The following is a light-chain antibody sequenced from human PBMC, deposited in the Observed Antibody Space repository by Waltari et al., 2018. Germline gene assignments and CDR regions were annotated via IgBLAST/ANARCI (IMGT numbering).Light chain of an antibody. CDR1: TGNVGTSQS. CDR3: SSYTGSSTVI. CDR2: DVN. J-gene: IGLJ2*01. Sequence: QSALTQPASVSGSPGPSISISCTGSTGNVGTSQSVSWYQPHPGRTPRLIIYDVNIRPSGISVRFSGSKSGATASLTISGLQTEDEADYYCSSYTGSSTVIFGGGTRLTVL. V-gene: IGLV2-14*03.